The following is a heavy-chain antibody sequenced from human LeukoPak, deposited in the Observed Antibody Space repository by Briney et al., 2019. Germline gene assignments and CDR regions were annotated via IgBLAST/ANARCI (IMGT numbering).Heavy chain of an antibody. Sequence: SVKVSRKASGVTFSSYAISWVRQAPGQGLEWMGGIIPIFGTANYAQGFQGRVTITWDKSTSTAYMEPSSMRSEHTAVYYCERVPLSRLPRFDPWGQGTLVTVSS. CDR3: ERVPLSRLPRFDP. CDR1: GVTFSSYA. V-gene: IGHV1-69*06. J-gene: IGHJ5*02. CDR2: IIPIFGTA.